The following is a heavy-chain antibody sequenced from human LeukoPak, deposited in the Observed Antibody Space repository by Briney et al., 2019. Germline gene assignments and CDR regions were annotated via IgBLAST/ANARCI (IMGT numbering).Heavy chain of an antibody. J-gene: IGHJ4*02. CDR3: TRSRPGTEAGQPNFDY. CDR2: ISSISSII. V-gene: IGHV3-48*01. Sequence: GGSLTLSCAASGFTFSTYSMSWVRQAPGKGLEWVSYISSISSIIYYADSVKGRFTISRDNARNSLYLQMNSLRAEDTAVYYCTRSRPGTEAGQPNFDYWGQGTLVTVSS. CDR1: GFTFSTYS. D-gene: IGHD6-13*01.